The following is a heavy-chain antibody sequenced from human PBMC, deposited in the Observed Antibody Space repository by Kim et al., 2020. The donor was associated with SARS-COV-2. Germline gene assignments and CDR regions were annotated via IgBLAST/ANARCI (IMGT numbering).Heavy chain of an antibody. V-gene: IGHV4-31*03. D-gene: IGHD3-3*01. J-gene: IGHJ6*02. CDR1: GGSISSGGYY. CDR3: ARAHRTIFGVVEYMDV. CDR2: IYYSGST. Sequence: SETLSLTCTVSGGSISSGGYYWSWIRQHPGKGLEWIGYIYYSGSTYYNPSLKSRVTISVDTSKNQFSLKLSSVTAADRAVYYCARAHRTIFGVVEYMDVWGQGTTVTVSS.